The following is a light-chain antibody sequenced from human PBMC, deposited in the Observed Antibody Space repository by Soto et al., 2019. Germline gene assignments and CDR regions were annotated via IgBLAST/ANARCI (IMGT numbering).Light chain of an antibody. V-gene: IGKV3-20*01. CDR3: QQYGSSPHT. J-gene: IGKJ2*01. CDR1: QSVSSSY. CDR2: GAS. Sequence: EIVLAQSPGTLSLSPGERATLSCRASQSVSSSYLAWYQQKPGQAPRLLIYGASSKGTGIPDRFSGSGSGTHFTLTISRLEPEDFAVYYCQQYGSSPHTFGQGTKLEIK.